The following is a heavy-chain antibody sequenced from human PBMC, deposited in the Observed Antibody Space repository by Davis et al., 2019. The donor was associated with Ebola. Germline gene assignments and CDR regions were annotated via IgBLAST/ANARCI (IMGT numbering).Heavy chain of an antibody. CDR1: GFTFSGSA. D-gene: IGHD2-15*01. CDR2: IRSKANSYAT. V-gene: IGHV3-73*01. CDR3: ARGGSGSSWYWIY. J-gene: IGHJ4*02. Sequence: GVLKISCAASGFTFSGSAMHWVRQASGKGLEWVGRIRSKANSYATAYAASLKGRFTISRDDSKNTAYLQMNSLRAEDTAVYYCARGGSGSSWYWIYWGQGTRATVSS.